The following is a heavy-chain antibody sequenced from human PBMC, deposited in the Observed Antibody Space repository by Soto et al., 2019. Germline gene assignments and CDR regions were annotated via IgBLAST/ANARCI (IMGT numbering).Heavy chain of an antibody. Sequence: QLQLQESGPGLVKPSETLSLSCSVSGDSIRNRNYYWAWIRQPPGKGLEWIVSRYDDASTFYNPSLKRRVTISIDTSKKQLSLKVTSVPAADTAVYYCARGLYLGPSGYYLDFWGQGTLVTVSS. J-gene: IGHJ4*02. V-gene: IGHV4-39*01. CDR2: RYDDAST. D-gene: IGHD3-22*01. CDR1: GDSIRNRNYY. CDR3: ARGLYLGPSGYYLDF.